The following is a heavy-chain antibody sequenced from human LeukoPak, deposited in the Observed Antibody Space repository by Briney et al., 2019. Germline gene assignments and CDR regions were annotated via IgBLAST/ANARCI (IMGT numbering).Heavy chain of an antibody. CDR2: ISSSGSTI. V-gene: IGHV3-11*04. CDR1: GFTFSDYY. CDR3: ARDICSSTSCYIAYNWFDP. J-gene: IGHJ5*02. Sequence: AGGSLRLSCAASGFTFSDYYMSWIRQAPGKGLEWVSYISSSGSTIYYADSVKGRFTISRDNAKNSLYLQMNSLRAEDTAVYYCARDICSSTSCYIAYNWFDPWGQGTLVTVSS. D-gene: IGHD2-2*01.